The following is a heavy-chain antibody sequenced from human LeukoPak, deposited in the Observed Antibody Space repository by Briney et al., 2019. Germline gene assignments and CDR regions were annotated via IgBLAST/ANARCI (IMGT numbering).Heavy chain of an antibody. Sequence: SETLSLTCTVSGGSISSGGYYWSWIRLHPGKGLEWIGYIYYSGSTYYNPSLKSRVTISVDTSKNQFSLKLSAVTAADTAVYYCARTADGSGSYSDYWGQGTLVTVSS. D-gene: IGHD3-10*01. J-gene: IGHJ4*02. CDR1: GGSISSGGYY. V-gene: IGHV4-31*03. CDR3: ARTADGSGSYSDY. CDR2: IYYSGST.